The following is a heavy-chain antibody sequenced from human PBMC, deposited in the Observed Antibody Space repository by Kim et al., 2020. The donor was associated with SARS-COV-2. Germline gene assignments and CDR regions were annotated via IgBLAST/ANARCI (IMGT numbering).Heavy chain of an antibody. V-gene: IGHV3-23*01. Sequence: GGSLRLSCAASGFTFSEYAMTWVRQAPGKGLEWVSAISGSGGDTYYADSVKGRFTVSRDNSKNTLYLQMNSLRAEDTAVYYCAKSLKVGAIPDYWGQGTLVTVSS. CDR3: AKSLKVGAIPDY. J-gene: IGHJ4*02. CDR2: ISGSGGDT. CDR1: GFTFSEYA. D-gene: IGHD1-26*01.